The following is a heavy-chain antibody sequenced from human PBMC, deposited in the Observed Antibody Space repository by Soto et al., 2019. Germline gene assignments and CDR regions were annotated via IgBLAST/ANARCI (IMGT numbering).Heavy chain of an antibody. D-gene: IGHD4-17*01. CDR1: GFTFSSYG. CDR3: AARGDDDWYFDL. CDR2: IWYDGSNK. J-gene: IGHJ2*01. V-gene: IGHV3-33*01. Sequence: QVQLVESGGGVVQPGRSLRLSCAASGFTFSSYGMHWVRQAPGKGLEWVAVIWYDGSNKYNADSVKGRFTISRDNSKNTLYLQMNSLRAEDTAVYYCAARGDDDWYFDLWGRGTLVTVSS.